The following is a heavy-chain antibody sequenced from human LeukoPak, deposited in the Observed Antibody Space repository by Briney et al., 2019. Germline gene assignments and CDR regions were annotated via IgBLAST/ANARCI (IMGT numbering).Heavy chain of an antibody. D-gene: IGHD1-1*01. CDR3: TRRTRRVDYYYYYMDV. V-gene: IGHV3-73*01. CDR1: GYTFTGYY. Sequence: GASVKVSCKASGYTFTGYYMHWVRQASGKGLEWVGRIRSKANSYATAYAASVKGRFTISRDDSKNTAYLQMNSLKTEDTAVYYCTRRTRRVDYYYYYMDVWGKGTTVTVSS. J-gene: IGHJ6*03. CDR2: IRSKANSYAT.